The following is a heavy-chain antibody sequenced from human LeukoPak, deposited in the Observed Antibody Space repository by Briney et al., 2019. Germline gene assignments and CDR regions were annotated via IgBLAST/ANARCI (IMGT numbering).Heavy chain of an antibody. D-gene: IGHD3-22*01. V-gene: IGHV4-4*07. CDR1: GGSISSYY. CDR3: AKLAYDSSGRDI. CDR2: IYTSGST. Sequence: SETLSLTCTVSGGSISSYYWSWMRQPAGKGLEWIGRIYTSGSTNYNPSLKSRVTMSVDTSKNQFSLKLSSVTAADTAVYYCAKLAYDSSGRDIWGQGTMVTVSS. J-gene: IGHJ3*02.